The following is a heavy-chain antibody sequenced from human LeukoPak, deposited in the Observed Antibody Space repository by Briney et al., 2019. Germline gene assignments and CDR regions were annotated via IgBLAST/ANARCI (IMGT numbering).Heavy chain of an antibody. CDR2: IGGSGGST. D-gene: IGHD6-19*01. J-gene: IGHJ3*02. V-gene: IGHV3-23*01. CDR1: GFTFSSYA. Sequence: GGSLRLSCAASGFTFSSYAMSWVRQAPGKGLEWVSTIGGSGGSTYYADSVEGRFIISRDNSKNTLYLQMNSLRAEDTAVYYCARTVAGLPLDAFDIWGQGTMVTVSS. CDR3: ARTVAGLPLDAFDI.